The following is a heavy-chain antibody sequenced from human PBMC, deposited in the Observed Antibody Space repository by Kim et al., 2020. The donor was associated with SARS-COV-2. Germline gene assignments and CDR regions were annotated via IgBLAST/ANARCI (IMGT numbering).Heavy chain of an antibody. V-gene: IGHV4-31*03. CDR1: GGSISSGGYY. J-gene: IGHJ4*02. CDR2: IYYSGST. D-gene: IGHD4-4*01. CDR3: ARSSSLGLHIDY. Sequence: SETLSLTCTVSGGSISSGGYYWSWIRQHPGKGLEWIGYIYYSGSTYYNPSLKSRVTISVDTSKNQFSLKLSSVTAADTAVYYCARSSSLGLHIDYWGQGTLVTVSS.